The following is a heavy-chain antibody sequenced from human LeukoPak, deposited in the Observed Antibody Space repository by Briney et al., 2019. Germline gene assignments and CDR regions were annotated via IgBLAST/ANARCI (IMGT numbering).Heavy chain of an antibody. CDR1: GFTFSTYS. J-gene: IGHJ4*02. Sequence: PGGSLRLSCAASGFTFSTYSMNWVRQAPGKGLVWVSRMNSDGSSTNYADSVKGRFTISRDNAKKTVYLQMNSLRAEDTAVYYCVRDFGQWLVPYDSGFDYWGQGTLVTVSS. CDR2: MNSDGSST. D-gene: IGHD6-19*01. CDR3: VRDFGQWLVPYDSGFDY. V-gene: IGHV3-74*01.